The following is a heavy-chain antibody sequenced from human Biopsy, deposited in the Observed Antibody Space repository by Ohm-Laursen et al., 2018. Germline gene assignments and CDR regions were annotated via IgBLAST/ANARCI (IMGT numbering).Heavy chain of an antibody. J-gene: IGHJ3*01. Sequence: SVKVSCKASGVTFDTYAFGWVRQAPGQGLEWMGGRIPYFNTIYYARNFQDRAVITADRSARTTYMQLSGLRPDDTAVYYCVGGQRGPPIGVTVPGDAFDLWGPGTMVTVSP. CDR3: VGGQRGPPIGVTVPGDAFDL. V-gene: IGHV1-69*13. CDR1: GVTFDTYA. D-gene: IGHD2/OR15-2a*01. CDR2: RIPYFNTI.